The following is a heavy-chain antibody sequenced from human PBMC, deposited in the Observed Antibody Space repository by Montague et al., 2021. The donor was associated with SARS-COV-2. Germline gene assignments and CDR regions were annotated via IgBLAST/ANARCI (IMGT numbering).Heavy chain of an antibody. V-gene: IGHV6-1*01. Sequence: CAISGDSVSSNSVAWSWLRQFPSRGLEWLGRTYYRSKWYSDYAPSVRGRLTVNPGASKNEFSLELNYVTPEDTAVYYCVRYSGWFYFDFWGQGTLVTVSS. CDR3: VRYSGWFYFDF. D-gene: IGHD6-19*01. J-gene: IGHJ4*02. CDR2: TYYRSKWYS. CDR1: GDSVSSNSVA.